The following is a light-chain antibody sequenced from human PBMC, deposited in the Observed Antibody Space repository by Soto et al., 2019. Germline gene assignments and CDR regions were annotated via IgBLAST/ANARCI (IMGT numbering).Light chain of an antibody. V-gene: IGKV1-6*01. CDR1: QGIGDE. CDR3: QQSYSTPIT. Sequence: AIQMTQSPSSLSASVGDRVTITCRASQGIGDELGWYQQKPGKAPKLLIYGASTLQSGVPSRFSGRGSGTDFTLTISSLQPEDFATYYCQQSYSTPITFGQGTRPEIK. J-gene: IGKJ5*01. CDR2: GAS.